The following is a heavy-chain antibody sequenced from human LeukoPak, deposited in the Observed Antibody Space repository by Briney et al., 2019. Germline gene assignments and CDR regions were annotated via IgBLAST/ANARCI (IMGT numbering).Heavy chain of an antibody. J-gene: IGHJ4*02. D-gene: IGHD6-19*01. CDR1: GGSFSGYY. CDR3: AIKYSSGWYYFDY. V-gene: IGHV4-34*01. CDR2: INHSGST. Sequence: PSETLSLTCAVYGGSFSGYYWSWIRQPPGKGLEWIGEINHSGSTNYNPSLKSRVTISVDTSKNQFSLKLSSVTAADTAVYYCAIKYSSGWYYFDYWGQGTLVTVSS.